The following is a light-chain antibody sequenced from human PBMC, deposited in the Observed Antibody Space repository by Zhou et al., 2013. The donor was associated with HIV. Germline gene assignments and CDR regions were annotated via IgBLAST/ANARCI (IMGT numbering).Light chain of an antibody. J-gene: IGKJ4*01. CDR1: QSVSSK. CDR2: GAS. CDR3: QHRSNWLT. Sequence: IVMTQSPATLSVSPGERATLSCRASQSVSSKLAWYQHKPGQAPRLLIYGASSRAAGIPDRFSGSGSGTDFTLTISRVEPEDFAVYYCQHRSNWLTFGGGTKVEIK. V-gene: IGKV3D-20*02.